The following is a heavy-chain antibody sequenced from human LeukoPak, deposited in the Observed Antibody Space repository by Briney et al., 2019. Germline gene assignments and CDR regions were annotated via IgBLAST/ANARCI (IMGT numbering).Heavy chain of an antibody. V-gene: IGHV1-2*02. CDR2: INPNSGGT. J-gene: IGHJ4*02. CDR3: ARGRSGGSYYFNFDY. Sequence: ASVKVSCKASGYTFTGYYMHWVRQAPGQGLEWVGWINPNSGGTNYAQKFQGRVTMTRDTSISTAYMELSRLRSDDTAVYYCARGRSGGSYYFNFDYWGQGTLVTVSS. CDR1: GYTFTGYY. D-gene: IGHD1-26*01.